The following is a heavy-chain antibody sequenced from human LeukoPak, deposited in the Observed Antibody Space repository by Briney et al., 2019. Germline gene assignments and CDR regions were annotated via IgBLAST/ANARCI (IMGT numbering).Heavy chain of an antibody. V-gene: IGHV1-18*01. Sequence: ASVKVSCKASGYTFATYGFSWVRQTPGQGLEWVGWISAYNGNTNYAQKLQGRATMTTDTSTNSAYMELRSLRSDDTAVYYCARPPSYCTNGVCYNGYYFDYWGQGTLVTVSS. J-gene: IGHJ4*02. CDR2: ISAYNGNT. D-gene: IGHD2-8*01. CDR3: ARPPSYCTNGVCYNGYYFDY. CDR1: GYTFATYG.